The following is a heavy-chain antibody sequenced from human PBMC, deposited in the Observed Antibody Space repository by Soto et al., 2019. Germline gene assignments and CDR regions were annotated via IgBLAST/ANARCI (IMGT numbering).Heavy chain of an antibody. CDR3: VRVQDSSYGYGFDY. V-gene: IGHV3-11*06. CDR1: GFIFSDYN. D-gene: IGHD5-18*01. J-gene: IGHJ4*02. Sequence: GGSLRLSCDASGFIFSDYNMTWIRRAPGKGLEWVSYINRDGRDIKYAYSVRGRFTISRDNTKKSVFLQINSLRAEDTAVYYCVRVQDSSYGYGFDYWGQGALVTVSS. CDR2: INRDGRDI.